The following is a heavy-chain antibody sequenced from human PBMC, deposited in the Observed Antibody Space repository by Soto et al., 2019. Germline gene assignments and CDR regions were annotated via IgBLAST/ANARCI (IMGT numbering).Heavy chain of an antibody. D-gene: IGHD3-10*01. CDR3: ARKNYGSGRYYYYMDV. CDR1: GVTFDDYG. Sequence: PGGSLRLSCAASGVTFDDYGMSWVRQAPGKGLEWVSGINWNGGSTGYADSVKGRFTISRDNAKNSLYLQMNSLRAEDTALYHCARKNYGSGRYYYYMDVWGKGTTVTVSS. V-gene: IGHV3-20*01. CDR2: INWNGGST. J-gene: IGHJ6*03.